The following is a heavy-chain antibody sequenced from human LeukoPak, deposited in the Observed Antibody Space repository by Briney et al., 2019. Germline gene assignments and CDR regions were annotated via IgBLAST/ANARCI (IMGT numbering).Heavy chain of an antibody. Sequence: ASVKVSCKASGYTFTSYDINWVRQATGQGLEWMGWMNPNSGNTGYAQKFQGRVTMTRNTSISTAYMELSSLRSEDTAVYYCARSAPIVVVPAALYYFDYWGQGTLVTVSS. CDR2: MNPNSGNT. J-gene: IGHJ4*02. CDR3: ARSAPIVVVPAALYYFDY. V-gene: IGHV1-8*01. D-gene: IGHD2-2*01. CDR1: GYTFTSYD.